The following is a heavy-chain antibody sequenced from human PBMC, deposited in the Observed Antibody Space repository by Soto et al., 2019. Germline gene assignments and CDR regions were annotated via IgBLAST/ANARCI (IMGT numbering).Heavy chain of an antibody. Sequence: QVQLVESGGGVVQPGRSLRLSCAASGFTFSSYAMHWVRQAPGKGLEWVAVISYDGSNKYYADSVKGRFTISRDNSKNPLYLQMNSLRAEDTAVYYCARDHLTDGDYDFWSGYLTDYWGQGTLVTVSS. CDR2: ISYDGSNK. CDR3: ARDHLTDGDYDFWSGYLTDY. D-gene: IGHD3-3*01. V-gene: IGHV3-30-3*01. CDR1: GFTFSSYA. J-gene: IGHJ4*02.